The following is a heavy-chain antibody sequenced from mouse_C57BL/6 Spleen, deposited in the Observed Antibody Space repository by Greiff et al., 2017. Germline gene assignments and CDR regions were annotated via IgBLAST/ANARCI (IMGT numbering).Heavy chain of an antibody. CDR2: IWTGGGT. D-gene: IGHD1-1*01. CDR3: GRVYYGSSYVYFDV. V-gene: IGHV2-9-1*01. Sequence: QVQLQQSGPGLVAPSQSLSITCTVSGFSLTSYAISWVRQPPGKGLEWLGVIWTGGGTNYNSAPKSRLSISKDNSKSQVFLKKNSLQTDDTARYYYGRVYYGSSYVYFDVWGTGTTVTVSA. J-gene: IGHJ1*03. CDR1: GFSLTSYA.